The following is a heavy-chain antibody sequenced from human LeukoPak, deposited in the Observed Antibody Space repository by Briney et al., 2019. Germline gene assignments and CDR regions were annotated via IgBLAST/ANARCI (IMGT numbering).Heavy chain of an antibody. CDR2: ISGSGGST. CDR3: AKDLLSSSWYHFDY. D-gene: IGHD6-13*01. J-gene: IGHJ4*02. V-gene: IGHV3-23*01. CDR1: GFTFSSYA. Sequence: GGSLTLSCAASGFTFSSYAMSWVRQAPGKGVEWVSAISGSGGSTYYADSEKGRFTISRDNSKNTLYLQMTSLRAEDTAVYYCAKDLLSSSWYHFDYWGQGTLVTVSS.